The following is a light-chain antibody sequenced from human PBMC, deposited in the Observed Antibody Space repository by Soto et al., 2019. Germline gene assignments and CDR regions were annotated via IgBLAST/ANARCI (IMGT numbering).Light chain of an antibody. CDR2: AAS. Sequence: ETVMTQSPATLSVSPGERATLSCRASQNINSNLAWYQQKPGQAPRLLILAASTRATGIPARFSGSGSGTEFTLTISSLQSEDFAVYYCQQYDDWPPITFGQGTRLEMK. CDR1: QNINSN. CDR3: QQYDDWPPIT. J-gene: IGKJ5*01. V-gene: IGKV3-15*01.